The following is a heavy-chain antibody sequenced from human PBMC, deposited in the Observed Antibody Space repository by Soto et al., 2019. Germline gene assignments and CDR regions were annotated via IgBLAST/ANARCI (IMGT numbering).Heavy chain of an antibody. D-gene: IGHD3-22*01. Sequence: QVQLVQSGAEVKTPGASVKVACKASGYTFTDYYIHWVRQAPGQGLEWMGWINPNSGGTNYAQKFRDWVTLTRDTSISTAYMDLSRLRSDDTAVYYCARELITVIVGGRGDMDVWGQETTVTVSS. J-gene: IGHJ6*02. V-gene: IGHV1-2*04. CDR2: INPNSGGT. CDR1: GYTFTDYY. CDR3: ARELITVIVGGRGDMDV.